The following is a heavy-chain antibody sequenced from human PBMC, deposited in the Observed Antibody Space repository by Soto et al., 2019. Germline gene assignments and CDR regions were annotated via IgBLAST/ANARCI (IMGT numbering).Heavy chain of an antibody. Sequence: ASVKVSCKVSGYTLTELSMHWVRQAPGKGLEWMGGFDPEDGETIYAQKFQGRVTMTEDTSTDTAYMELNSLRAEDTAVYYCAKGRWGLFPGQQLADGFAPWGQGTLVTVP. CDR3: AKGRWGLFPGQQLADGFAP. V-gene: IGHV1-24*01. CDR1: GYTLTELS. D-gene: IGHD6-13*01. CDR2: FDPEDGET. J-gene: IGHJ5*02.